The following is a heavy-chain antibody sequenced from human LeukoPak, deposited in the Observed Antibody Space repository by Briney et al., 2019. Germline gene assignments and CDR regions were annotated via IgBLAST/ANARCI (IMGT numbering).Heavy chain of an antibody. Sequence: PGGSLRLSCVASGFTFSSSAMSWVRQAPGKGLEWVSGISGSGGGTYYADSVKGRFTISRDNSKNTFYLQMNSLRAEDTAVYYCARADDSSSGYFDYWGQGTLVTVSS. CDR3: ARADDSSSGYFDY. J-gene: IGHJ4*02. CDR2: ISGSGGGT. CDR1: GFTFSSSA. V-gene: IGHV3-23*01. D-gene: IGHD6-6*01.